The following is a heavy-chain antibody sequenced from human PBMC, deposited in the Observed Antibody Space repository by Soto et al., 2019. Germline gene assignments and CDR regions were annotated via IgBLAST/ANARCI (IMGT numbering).Heavy chain of an antibody. J-gene: IGHJ4*02. CDR2: IDPIVDTS. CDR3: EGIVAIPGKPDN. CDR1: GGTFSSYA. D-gene: IGHD2-15*01. V-gene: IGHV1-69*12. Sequence: QVQLVQSGAEVRQPASSVKVSCKTSGGTFSSYAISWVRQAPGQGLEWMGGIDPIVDTSTYAQKFQGSVTIIADDSTSTVDKELIRLRSDDKAVSYYEGIVAIPGKPDNWGQGTLVSVSA.